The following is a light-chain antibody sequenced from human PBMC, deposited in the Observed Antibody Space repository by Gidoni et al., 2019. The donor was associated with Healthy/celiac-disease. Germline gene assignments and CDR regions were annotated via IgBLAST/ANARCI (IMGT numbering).Light chain of an antibody. CDR3: QQSYSTLLWT. CDR2: AAS. CDR1: QSISSY. J-gene: IGKJ1*01. V-gene: IGKV1-39*01. Sequence: DIQMTQSPSSLSASVGDRVTITCRASQSISSYLNWYQQKPGKAPKLLIYAASSLQSGVPSRFSGSGSGTDFTLTTSSLQPEDFATYYCQQSYSTLLWTFXXXTKVEIK.